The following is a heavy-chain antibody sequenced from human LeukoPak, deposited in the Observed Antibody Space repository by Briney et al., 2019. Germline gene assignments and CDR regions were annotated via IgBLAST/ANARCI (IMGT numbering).Heavy chain of an antibody. J-gene: IGHJ3*02. CDR2: IDPSDSYT. V-gene: IGHV5-10-1*01. CDR1: GYKFTSYW. Sequence: GESLRISCPGSGYKFTSYWISWVGQMPGKGLEWMGRIDPSDSYTNYSPSFQGHLTISADKSISTAYLQWSSLKASDTAMYYCARHQLLGPCFKGVCSDAFDIWGQGTMVTVSS. CDR3: ARHQLLGPCFKGVCSDAFDI. D-gene: IGHD2-8*01.